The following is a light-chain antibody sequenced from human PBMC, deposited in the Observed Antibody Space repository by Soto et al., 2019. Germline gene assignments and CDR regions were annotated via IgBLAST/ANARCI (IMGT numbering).Light chain of an antibody. Sequence: DIQLTQSPSTLSASVGDRVTITCRASQSISYWLAWYQQKPGKAPKLLIYTASNLNSGVPSRFSGSGSGTEFTLTISSLQPDDFATYLCQQYDGYSGLTFGGGTKVEIK. CDR1: QSISYW. CDR3: QQYDGYSGLT. J-gene: IGKJ4*01. V-gene: IGKV1-5*03. CDR2: TAS.